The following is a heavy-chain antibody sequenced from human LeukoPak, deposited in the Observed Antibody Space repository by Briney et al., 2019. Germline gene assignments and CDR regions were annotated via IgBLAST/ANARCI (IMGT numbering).Heavy chain of an antibody. J-gene: IGHJ4*02. CDR1: GFTFSSYA. Sequence: PGGSLRLSCAASGFTFSSYAMHWVRQSLGKGLEWVAVMSYGGFNKYYADSVKGRFTISRDNSKNTLYLQMNSLRAEDTAVYYCAKTKGYSYGYYFDYWGQGTLVTVSS. CDR3: AKTKGYSYGYYFDY. CDR2: MSYGGFNK. D-gene: IGHD5-18*01. V-gene: IGHV3-30*18.